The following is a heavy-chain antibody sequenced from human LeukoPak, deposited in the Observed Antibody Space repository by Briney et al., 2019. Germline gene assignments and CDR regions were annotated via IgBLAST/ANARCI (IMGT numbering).Heavy chain of an antibody. V-gene: IGHV3-48*01. CDR3: ARVLLERPGIDSFDI. J-gene: IGHJ3*02. D-gene: IGHD1-1*01. CDR2: LSRSTSTI. CDR1: GFTLSSYS. Sequence: AGGSLRLSCAASGFTLSSYSMEWVRQAPGEGLEWVSHLSRSTSTIYYADSVKSRFTISRDNAKNSLYLQMNSLRAEDTAIYYCARVLLERPGIDSFDIWGRGTMVTVSS.